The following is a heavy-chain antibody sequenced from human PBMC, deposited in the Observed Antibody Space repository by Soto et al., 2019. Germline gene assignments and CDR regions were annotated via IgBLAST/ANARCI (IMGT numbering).Heavy chain of an antibody. CDR3: ASAVRGGVVINTTSAQIDY. CDR2: ISPDGGRT. D-gene: IGHD3-10*01. Sequence: QVHLVQSGAEVKKPGASVKVSCKASGYAFTDFYLHWERQAPGQGLEWMGIISPDGGRTSYSQKFQARVTRTRDRSTATVYMELSSLKSAAAAVYYWASAVRGGVVINTTSAQIDYWGQGTLVTFPS. J-gene: IGHJ4*02. V-gene: IGHV1-46*01. CDR1: GYAFTDFY.